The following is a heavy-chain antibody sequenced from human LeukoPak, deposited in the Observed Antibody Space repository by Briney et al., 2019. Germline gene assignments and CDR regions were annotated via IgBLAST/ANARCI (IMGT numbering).Heavy chain of an antibody. D-gene: IGHD2-8*01. Sequence: ASVKVSCKASGYTFTGYYMHWVRQAPGQGLEWMGWINPTSGGTNYAQKFQGRVTMTRDTSISTAYMELSRLRSDDTAVYYCARGSIVLMVYARLSEYLQHWGQGTLVTVSS. V-gene: IGHV1-2*02. J-gene: IGHJ1*01. CDR3: ARGSIVLMVYARLSEYLQH. CDR2: INPTSGGT. CDR1: GYTFTGYY.